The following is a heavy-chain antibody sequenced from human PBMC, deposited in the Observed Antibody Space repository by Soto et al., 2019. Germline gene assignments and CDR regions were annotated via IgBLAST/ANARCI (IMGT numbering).Heavy chain of an antibody. CDR1: GGSFSGYY. V-gene: IGHV4-34*01. D-gene: IGHD4-17*01. Sequence: SETLSLTCAVYGGSFSGYYWTWIRQPPGTGLEWIGEINHSGSTNYNPSLKSRVTISVDTSKNQFSLKLTSVTAADTAVYYCARAKTTGYFHYRDQGLLITGST. CDR2: INHSGST. J-gene: IGHJ4*02. CDR3: ARAKTTGYFHY.